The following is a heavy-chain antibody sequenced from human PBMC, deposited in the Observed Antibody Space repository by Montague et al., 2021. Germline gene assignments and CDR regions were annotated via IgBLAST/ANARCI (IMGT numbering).Heavy chain of an antibody. J-gene: IGHJ4*02. Sequence: TLSLTCSVSGGSISSGGFYWSWIRQHPGKGPEWIGSIYDSGSTNYNPSLKSRLTLSRDTSKNQVSLRLTSVTAADTAVYYCAGSGGHCSGGRCDTFDYWGPGTLGTGSS. D-gene: IGHD2-15*01. CDR3: AGSGGHCSGGRCDTFDY. V-gene: IGHV4-31*03. CDR2: IYDSGST. CDR1: GGSISSGGFY.